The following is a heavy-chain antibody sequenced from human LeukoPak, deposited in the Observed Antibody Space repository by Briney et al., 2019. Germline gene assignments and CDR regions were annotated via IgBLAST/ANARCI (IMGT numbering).Heavy chain of an antibody. CDR1: GYSISSGYY. CDR3: TRRLESDAFDI. V-gene: IGHV4-38-2*02. CDR2: IYHSGST. Sequence: SETLSLTCTVSGYSISSGYYWGWIRQPPGKGLEWIGSIYHSGSTYYNPSLKSRVTISVDTSKNQFSLKLTSVTAADTAVYYCTRRLESDAFDIWGQGTMVTVSS. D-gene: IGHD2/OR15-2a*01. J-gene: IGHJ3*02.